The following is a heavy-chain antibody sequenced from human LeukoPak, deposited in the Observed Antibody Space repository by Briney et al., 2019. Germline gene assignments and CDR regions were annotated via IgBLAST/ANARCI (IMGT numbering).Heavy chain of an antibody. J-gene: IGHJ4*02. CDR2: ISYDGSNK. D-gene: IGHD3-3*01. CDR1: GFTFSSYG. Sequence: PGGSLRLSCAASGFTFSSYGMHWVRQAPGKGLEWVAVISYDGSNKYYADSVKGRFTISRDNSKNTLYLQMNSLRAEDTAVYYCAKVLPHYDFWSGYADYWGQGTLVTVSS. V-gene: IGHV3-30*18. CDR3: AKVLPHYDFWSGYADY.